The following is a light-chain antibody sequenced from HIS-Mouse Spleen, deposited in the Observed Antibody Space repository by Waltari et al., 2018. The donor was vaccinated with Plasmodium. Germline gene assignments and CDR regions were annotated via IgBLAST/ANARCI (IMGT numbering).Light chain of an antibody. CDR2: DVS. J-gene: IGLJ1*01. CDR3: CSYAGSYTFV. Sequence: QSALTQPRSVSGSPGQSVTLPCTGTNRDVGGYNYVPWYQQHPGKAPKLMIYDVSKRPSGVPDRFSGSKSGNTASLTISGLQAEDEADYYCCSYAGSYTFVFGTGTKVTVL. CDR1: NRDVGGYNY. V-gene: IGLV2-11*01.